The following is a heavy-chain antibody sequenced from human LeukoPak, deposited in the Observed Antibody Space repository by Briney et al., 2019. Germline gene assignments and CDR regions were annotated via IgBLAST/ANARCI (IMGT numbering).Heavy chain of an antibody. CDR2: IYSDGSSP. Sequence: QAGGSLRLSCAASGFTFSIYWMHWVRHAPGKGLVWVSRIYSDGSSPIYADSVKGRFTISRDNAKNTLYLQMNSLRAEDTAVYYCARGEVAVAGTDYWGQGTLVTVSS. V-gene: IGHV3-74*01. J-gene: IGHJ4*02. D-gene: IGHD6-13*01. CDR3: ARGEVAVAGTDY. CDR1: GFTFSIYW.